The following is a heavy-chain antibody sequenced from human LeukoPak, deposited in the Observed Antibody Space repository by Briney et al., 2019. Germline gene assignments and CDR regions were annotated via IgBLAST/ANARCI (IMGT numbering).Heavy chain of an antibody. V-gene: IGHV3-30*07. J-gene: IGHJ6*02. D-gene: IGHD6-19*01. CDR3: ASNPGIAVAGTIYYGMDV. Sequence: DSVKGRFTFSRDNSKNTLYLQMNSLRAEDTAVYYCASNPGIAVAGTIYYGMDVWGQGTTVTVSS.